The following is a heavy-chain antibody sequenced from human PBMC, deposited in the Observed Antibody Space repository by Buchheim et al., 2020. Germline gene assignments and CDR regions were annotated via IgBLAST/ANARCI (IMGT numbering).Heavy chain of an antibody. CDR2: ISSSGSTI. Sequence: EVQLVESGGGLVQPGGSLRLSCAASGFTFSSYEMNWVRQAPGKGLEWVSYISSSGSTIYYADSVKGRFTISRDNAKNSLYLQMNSLRAEDTAVYYCARARVGATHYYYYGMDVGGQGTT. D-gene: IGHD1-26*01. V-gene: IGHV3-48*03. CDR1: GFTFSSYE. CDR3: ARARVGATHYYYYGMDV. J-gene: IGHJ6*02.